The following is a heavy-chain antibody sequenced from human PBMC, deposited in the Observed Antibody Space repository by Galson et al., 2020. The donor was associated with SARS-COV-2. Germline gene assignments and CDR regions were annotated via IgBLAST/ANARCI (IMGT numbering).Heavy chain of an antibody. V-gene: IGHV4-34*01. J-gene: IGHJ4*02. CDR2: IDYSGTT. CDR3: ARGAPGY. Sequence: SETLSLTCAVYGGSFSDYKWTWIRQAPGKGLEWIGQIDYSGTTSYNPSLKNRVTMSIDTSKNQFSVSLTSVTAADTAVYYCARGAPGYWGQGTLVTVSS. CDR1: GGSFSDYK.